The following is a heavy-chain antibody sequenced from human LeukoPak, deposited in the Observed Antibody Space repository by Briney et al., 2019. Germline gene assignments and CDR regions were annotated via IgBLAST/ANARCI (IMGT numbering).Heavy chain of an antibody. D-gene: IGHD1-14*01. CDR1: GFTVITND. Sequence: GGSLRLSCAASGFTVITNDMTWVRPAPGKRLEWVSVLYSDGNTKYADSVQGRFTISRDNSKNTLYLEMNSLSPDDTAVYYCARGVEPLAANTLAYWGQGTLVTVYS. J-gene: IGHJ4*02. V-gene: IGHV3-53*01. CDR3: ARGVEPLAANTLAY. CDR2: LYSDGNT.